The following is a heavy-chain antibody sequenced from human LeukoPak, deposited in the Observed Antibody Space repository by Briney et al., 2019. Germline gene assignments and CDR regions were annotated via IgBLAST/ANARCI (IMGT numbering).Heavy chain of an antibody. CDR2: ISDDGGDE. V-gene: IGHV3-30*04. CDR3: AKRGVVIRVILVGFHKEAYYFDS. J-gene: IGHJ4*02. CDR1: RFTFSSFA. Sequence: PGGSLRLSCVASRFTFSSFAMHWVRQAPGKGLEWVSVISDDGGDEDYADSVKGRFTISRDNPKKTLYLQMNSLRAEDTAVYFCAKRGVVIRVILVGFHKEAYYFDSWGQGARVTVSS. D-gene: IGHD3-22*01.